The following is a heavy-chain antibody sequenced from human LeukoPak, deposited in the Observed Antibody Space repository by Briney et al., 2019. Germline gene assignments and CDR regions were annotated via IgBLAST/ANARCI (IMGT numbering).Heavy chain of an antibody. V-gene: IGHV4-38-2*02. Sequence: SETLSLTCTVSGYSISSGYYWGWIRPPPGKGLEWIGSIYHSGSTNYNPSLKSRVTISVDTSRNQFSLKLSSVTAADTAVYYCARPMVRGVNWFDPWGQGTLVTVSS. CDR2: IYHSGST. D-gene: IGHD3-10*01. CDR1: GYSISSGYY. CDR3: ARPMVRGVNWFDP. J-gene: IGHJ5*02.